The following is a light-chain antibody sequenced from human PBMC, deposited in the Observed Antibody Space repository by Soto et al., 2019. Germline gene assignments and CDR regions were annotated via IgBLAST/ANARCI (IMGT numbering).Light chain of an antibody. Sequence: QSVLTQPPSVPAAPGQKVTISCSGSSSNIGGNSVSWYQQLPGTAPKLLIYDDDKRPSGIPDRFSGSKSGTSATLGITGFQTGDEADYYCGSWDSSLSAYVFATGTKVTVL. CDR1: SSNIGGNS. CDR3: GSWDSSLSAYV. V-gene: IGLV1-51*01. J-gene: IGLJ1*01. CDR2: DDD.